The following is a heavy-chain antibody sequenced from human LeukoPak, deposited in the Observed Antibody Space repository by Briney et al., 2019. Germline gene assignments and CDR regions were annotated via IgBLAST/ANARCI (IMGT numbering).Heavy chain of an antibody. Sequence: SVKVSCKASGGTFSSYAISWVRQAPGQGLEWMGGIIPIFGTANYAQKFQGRVTITADESTSTAYMELSSLRSEDTAVYYCARETCSGGSCYFDYWGQGTLVTVSS. CDR2: IIPIFGTA. CDR3: ARETCSGGSCYFDY. V-gene: IGHV1-69*13. D-gene: IGHD2-15*01. CDR1: GGTFSSYA. J-gene: IGHJ4*02.